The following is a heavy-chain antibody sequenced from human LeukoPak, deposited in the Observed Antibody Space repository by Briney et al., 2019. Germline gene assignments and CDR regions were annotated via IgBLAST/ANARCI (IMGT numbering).Heavy chain of an antibody. CDR3: ARLVGSGKWDFDY. D-gene: IGHD3-10*01. J-gene: IGHJ4*02. CDR1: GYTFTNYS. Sequence: GASVKVSCKASGYTFTNYSISWVRQAPGQGLEWMGWISGYNGDTNYAQKLQGRVTMTTDTSTSTAYMEVRSLRSDDTAVYYCARLVGSGKWDFDYWGQGTLVTVSS. V-gene: IGHV1-18*01. CDR2: ISGYNGDT.